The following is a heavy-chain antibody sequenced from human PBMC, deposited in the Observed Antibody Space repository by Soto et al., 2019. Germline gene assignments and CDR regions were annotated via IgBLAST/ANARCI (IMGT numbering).Heavy chain of an antibody. CDR1: GFTFTSSA. CDR3: AAESSAAAENTYYYYYYGMDV. CDR2: IVVGSGNA. D-gene: IGHD6-13*01. J-gene: IGHJ6*02. V-gene: IGHV1-58*01. Sequence: ASVKVSCKASGFTFTSSAVQWVRQARGQRLEWIGWIVVGSGNANYAQKFQERVTITRDMSTSTAYMELSSLRSEDTAVYYCAAESSAAAENTYYYYYYGMDVWGQGTTVTVSS.